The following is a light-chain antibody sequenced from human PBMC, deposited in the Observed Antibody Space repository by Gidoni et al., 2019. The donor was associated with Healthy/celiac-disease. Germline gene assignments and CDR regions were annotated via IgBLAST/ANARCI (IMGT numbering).Light chain of an antibody. V-gene: IGLV3-1*01. J-gene: IGLJ2*01. CDR3: QAWDRSTVV. CDR2: QDS. Sequence: SYALTQPPSVSVSPGQTACTTCSGDKLGDQYACWYQQKPGQYPVLVMYQDSKRPSGIPERFSGANSGNTATLTISGTQAMDEADYYCQAWDRSTVVFGGGTKLTVL. CDR1: KLGDQY.